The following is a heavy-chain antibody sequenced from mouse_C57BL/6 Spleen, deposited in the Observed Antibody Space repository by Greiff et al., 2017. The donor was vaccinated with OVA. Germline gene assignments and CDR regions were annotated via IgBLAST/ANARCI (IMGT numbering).Heavy chain of an antibody. CDR2: ISYSGST. CDR3: ARAITTVVAKDWYFDV. CDR1: GYSITSDY. V-gene: IGHV3-8*01. J-gene: IGHJ1*03. Sequence: VQLQQSGPGLAKPSQTLSLTCSVTGYSITSDYWNWIRKFPGNKLEYMGYISYSGSTYYNPSLKSRISITRDTSKNQYYLQLNSVTTEDTATYYCARAITTVVAKDWYFDVWGTGTTVTVSS. D-gene: IGHD1-1*01.